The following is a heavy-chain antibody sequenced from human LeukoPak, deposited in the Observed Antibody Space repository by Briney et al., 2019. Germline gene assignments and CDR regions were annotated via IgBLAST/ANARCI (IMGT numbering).Heavy chain of an antibody. CDR3: ARDLYDYVWGSYRYYFDY. D-gene: IGHD3-16*02. CDR2: ISYDGSNK. J-gene: IGHJ4*02. CDR1: GCTFSSYG. Sequence: PGRSLRLSCAASGCTFSSYGMHWVRQAPGKGLEWVAVISYDGSNKYYADSVKGRFTISRDNSKNTLYLQMNSLRAEDTAVYYCARDLYDYVWGSYRYYFDYWGQGTLVTVSS. V-gene: IGHV3-30*19.